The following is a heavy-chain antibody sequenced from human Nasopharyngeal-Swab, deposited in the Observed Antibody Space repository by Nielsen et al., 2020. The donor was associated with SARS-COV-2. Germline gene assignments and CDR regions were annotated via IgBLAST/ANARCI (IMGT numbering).Heavy chain of an antibody. Sequence: GGSLRLSCPASGFTSSTYSMNWVRQAPAKGLEWVSSISSSSSYIYYADSVKGRFTTSRDNAKNSLYLQMNSLRAEDTAVYYCARGFSSDWSGYLDGFDIWGQGTMVTVSS. J-gene: IGHJ3*02. D-gene: IGHD3-3*01. V-gene: IGHV3-21*01. CDR3: ARGFSSDWSGYLDGFDI. CDR2: ISSSSSYI. CDR1: GFTSSTYS.